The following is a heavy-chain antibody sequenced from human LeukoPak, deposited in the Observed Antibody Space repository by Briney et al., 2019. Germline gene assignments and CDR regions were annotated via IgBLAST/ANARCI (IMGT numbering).Heavy chain of an antibody. V-gene: IGHV3-30*02. Sequence: PGGSLRLSCAASGFTFSSYGMHWVRQAPGKGLEWVAFIRYDGSNKYYAGSVKGRFTISRDNSKNTLYLQMNSLRAEDTAVYYCAKEYYDILTGYFNDAFDIWGQGTMVTVSS. CDR3: AKEYYDILTGYFNDAFDI. CDR1: GFTFSSYG. D-gene: IGHD3-9*01. CDR2: IRYDGSNK. J-gene: IGHJ3*02.